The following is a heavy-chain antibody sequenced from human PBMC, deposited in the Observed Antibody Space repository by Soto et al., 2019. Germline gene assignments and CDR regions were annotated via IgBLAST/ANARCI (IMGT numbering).Heavy chain of an antibody. Sequence: GGSLETSCAASGFTFNIYGMHWVRQAPDKGLEWVALISYDGSNQYYADSVKGRFTISRDNSKNTLFLQMNSLRADDTAVYYCAKDQASGQGSFDSWGQGTLVTVSS. CDR1: GFTFNIYG. V-gene: IGHV3-30*18. CDR3: AKDQASGQGSFDS. CDR2: ISYDGSNQ. J-gene: IGHJ4*02.